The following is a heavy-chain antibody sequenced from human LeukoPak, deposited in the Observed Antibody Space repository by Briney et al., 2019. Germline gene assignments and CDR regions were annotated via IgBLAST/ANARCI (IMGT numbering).Heavy chain of an antibody. CDR3: ARVNAYQLLFTDRPVGHAFDI. CDR1: GGSISSYY. J-gene: IGHJ3*02. Sequence: SETLSLTCTVSGGSISSYYWGWIRQPPGKGLEWIGSIYHSGSTYYNPSLKSRVAISVDTSKNQFSLKLSSVTAADTAVYYCARVNAYQLLFTDRPVGHAFDIWGQGTMVTVSS. CDR2: IYHSGST. V-gene: IGHV4-38-2*02. D-gene: IGHD2-2*01.